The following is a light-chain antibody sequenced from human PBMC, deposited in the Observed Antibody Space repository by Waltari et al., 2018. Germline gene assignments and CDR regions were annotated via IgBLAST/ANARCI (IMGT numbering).Light chain of an antibody. CDR3: CSYVRDITWV. Sequence: QSALTQPASVSGSPGQSITIPCTGTSSDVGSYNLVSWYQHHPGKAPQLMIYEGTQRPSGVSDRFSGSKSGDTASLTISGLQAEDEADYYCCSYVRDITWVFGGGTKLTVL. CDR1: SSDVGSYNL. CDR2: EGT. V-gene: IGLV2-23*01. J-gene: IGLJ3*02.